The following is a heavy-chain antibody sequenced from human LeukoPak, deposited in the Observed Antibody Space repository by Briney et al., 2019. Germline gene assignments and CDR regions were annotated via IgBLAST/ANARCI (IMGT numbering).Heavy chain of an antibody. Sequence: GGSLRLSCAASGFTFSNAWMSWVRQAPGKGLEWVSAISGSGGSTYYADSVRGRFTISRDNSKNTLYLQMNSLRAEDTAVYYCAKDHANTPVVTNWGQGILVSVSS. CDR1: GFTFSNAW. CDR3: AKDHANTPVVTN. J-gene: IGHJ4*02. D-gene: IGHD2-21*02. V-gene: IGHV3-23*01. CDR2: ISGSGGST.